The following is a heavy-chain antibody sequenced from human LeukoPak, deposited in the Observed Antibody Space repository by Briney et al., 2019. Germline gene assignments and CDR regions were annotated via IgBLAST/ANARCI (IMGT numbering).Heavy chain of an antibody. CDR1: GGSISSYY. CDR2: IYYSGST. V-gene: IGHV4-59*01. J-gene: IGHJ5*02. D-gene: IGHD3-22*01. Sequence: SETLSLTCTVSGGSISSYYWSWIRQPPGKGLDWIGYIYYSGSTNYNPSLKSRVTISVDTSKNQFSLKLSSVTAADTAVYYCARRHYDSSGHSLFDPWGQGTLVTVSS. CDR3: ARRHYDSSGHSLFDP.